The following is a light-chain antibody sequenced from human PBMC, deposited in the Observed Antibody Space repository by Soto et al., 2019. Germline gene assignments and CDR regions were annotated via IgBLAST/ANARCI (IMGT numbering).Light chain of an antibody. CDR1: QSVSGH. CDR2: GAL. J-gene: IGKJ1*01. CDR3: QQYHNWPPWT. V-gene: IGKV3-15*01. Sequence: EIVMTQSPAALSVSPGESATLSCRASQSVSGHLAWYQQKPGQAPRLLIYGALTRATGIPARFSGSGSGTEFTLTISSPQSEDFAVYYCQQYHNWPPWTFGQGTRVDIK.